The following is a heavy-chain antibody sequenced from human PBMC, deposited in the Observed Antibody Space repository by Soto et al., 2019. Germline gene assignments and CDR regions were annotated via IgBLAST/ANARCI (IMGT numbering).Heavy chain of an antibody. CDR3: ARGGLHLGEFSLGQFDS. CDR2: ISNSETT. D-gene: IGHD3-16*02. CDR1: GVSVTGGNFF. Sequence: QVQLQGSGPRLVKPSEALSLSCTVSGVSVTGGNFFWCWVRQPPGKTLEWLGCISNSETTNSNPSLKGRLTLSIDTSRNQFYLRLNSVTAADTAVYFCARGGLHLGEFSLGQFDSWGQGTLVNVSS. V-gene: IGHV4-61*01. J-gene: IGHJ4*02.